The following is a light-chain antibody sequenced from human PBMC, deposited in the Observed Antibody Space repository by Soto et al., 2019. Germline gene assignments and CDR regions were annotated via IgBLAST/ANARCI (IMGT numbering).Light chain of an antibody. J-gene: IGLJ2*01. V-gene: IGLV2-14*03. Sequence: QSVLTQPASVSGSPGQSITISCTGTTSDVGSYNYVSWYQHHPDKAPKLMIYDVSSRPSGVSDRFSGSKSGETASLTISGLQADDEADYYCSSYTSTSTLVVFVGGTKLTVL. CDR3: SSYTSTSTLVV. CDR1: TSDVGSYNY. CDR2: DVS.